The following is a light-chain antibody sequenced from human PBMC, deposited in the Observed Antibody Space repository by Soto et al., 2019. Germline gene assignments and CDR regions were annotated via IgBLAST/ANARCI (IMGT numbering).Light chain of an antibody. V-gene: IGKV3-11*01. J-gene: IGKJ1*01. CDR3: QQRSNWPPA. Sequence: EIVLTQSPATLSLSPGERATLSCWASQSVSSYLAWYQHKPGQAPRLLIYDASSRATGIPARFSGSGSGTDFTLTISSLEPEDFAVYYCQQRSNWPPAFGQGTKVDIK. CDR1: QSVSSY. CDR2: DAS.